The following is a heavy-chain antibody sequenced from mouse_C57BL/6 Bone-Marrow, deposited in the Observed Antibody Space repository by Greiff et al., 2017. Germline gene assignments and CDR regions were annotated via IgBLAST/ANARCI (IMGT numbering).Heavy chain of an antibody. V-gene: IGHV1-18*01. Sequence: EVQLQQSGPELVKPGASVKIPCKASGYTFTDYNMDWVKQSHGKSLEWIGDINPNNGGTIYNQKFKGKATLPVDKSSSTAYMELRSLTSEDTAVYYCARSPLLLRSLNYFDYWGQGTTLTVSS. CDR3: ARSPLLLRSLNYFDY. D-gene: IGHD1-1*01. CDR1: GYTFTDYN. CDR2: INPNNGGT. J-gene: IGHJ2*01.